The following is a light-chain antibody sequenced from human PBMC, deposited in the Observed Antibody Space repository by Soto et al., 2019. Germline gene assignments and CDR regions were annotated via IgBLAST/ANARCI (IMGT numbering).Light chain of an antibody. V-gene: IGKV1-27*01. CDR3: QKYYFAPLT. J-gene: IGKJ4*01. CDR1: QDIIHY. CDR2: AAS. Sequence: IQLTQSPSSLSASVGVRITITCRPSQDIIHYLAWYQQKPGTAPKLRIYAASTLQSGVPPRFSGSRSGTDFTLTISSLLPEDVATYYCQKYYFAPLTFGGGTKVDIK.